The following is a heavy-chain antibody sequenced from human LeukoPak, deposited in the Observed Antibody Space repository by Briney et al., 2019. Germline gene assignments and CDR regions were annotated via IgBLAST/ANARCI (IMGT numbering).Heavy chain of an antibody. CDR1: GGTFSSYA. D-gene: IGHD2-8*02. J-gene: IGHJ5*02. CDR3: ARVKKPSGFCTGTDCRTGLDP. V-gene: IGHV1-69*11. Sequence: GASVKVSCKASGGTFSSYAISWVRQAPGQGLEWLAIINTRIGTTAYAQSVRGRVTLSGDRSTNSVHLDFNSLKSEDTAMYYCARVKKPSGFCTGTDCRTGLDPWGQGTLVTVSS. CDR2: INTRIGTT.